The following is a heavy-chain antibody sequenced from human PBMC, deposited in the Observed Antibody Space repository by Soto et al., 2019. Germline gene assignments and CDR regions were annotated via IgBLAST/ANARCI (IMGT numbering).Heavy chain of an antibody. J-gene: IGHJ5*02. Sequence: ASVKVSCKASGYTFTSYDINWVLQATGQGLEWMGWMNPNSGNTGYAQKFQGRVTMTRNTSISTAYMELSSLRSEDTAVYYCARGRHNTAMVNWFDPWGQGTLVTVSS. CDR2: MNPNSGNT. CDR1: GYTFTSYD. V-gene: IGHV1-8*01. CDR3: ARGRHNTAMVNWFDP. D-gene: IGHD5-18*01.